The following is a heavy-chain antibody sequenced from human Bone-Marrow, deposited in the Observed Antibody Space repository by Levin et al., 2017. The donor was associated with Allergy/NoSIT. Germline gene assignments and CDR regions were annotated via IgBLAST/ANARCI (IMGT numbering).Heavy chain of an antibody. D-gene: IGHD6-13*01. CDR3: ARAPLIAAAGTGSFDP. V-gene: IGHV1-8*01. Sequence: ASVKVSCKASGYTFTSYDINWVRQATGQGLEWMGWMNPNSGNTGYAQKFQGRVTMTRNTSISTAYMELSSLRSEDTAVYYCARAPLIAAAGTGSFDPWGQGTLVTVSS. J-gene: IGHJ5*02. CDR1: GYTFTSYD. CDR2: MNPNSGNT.